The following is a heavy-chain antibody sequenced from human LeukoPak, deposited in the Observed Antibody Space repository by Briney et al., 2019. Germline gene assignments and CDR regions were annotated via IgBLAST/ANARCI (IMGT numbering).Heavy chain of an antibody. V-gene: IGHV4-59*01. D-gene: IGHD4-11*01. Sequence: PSEALSLTCTVSGGSISSYYWSWIRQPPGKGLEWIGYIYYSGSTNYHPSLKSRVTISVDTSKNQFSLKLSSVTAADTAVYYCARDRPLGYSNYGEWDYFDYWGQGTLVTVSS. J-gene: IGHJ4*02. CDR2: IYYSGST. CDR3: ARDRPLGYSNYGEWDYFDY. CDR1: GGSISSYY.